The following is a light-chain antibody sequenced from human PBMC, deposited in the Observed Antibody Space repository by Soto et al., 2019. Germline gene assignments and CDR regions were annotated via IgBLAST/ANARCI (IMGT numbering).Light chain of an antibody. CDR3: QTWGTGIRV. Sequence: QSVLTQSPSASASLGASVKLTCTLSGGHSSYAIAWHQQQPEKGPRYLMKLNSDGSHSKGDGIPDRFSGSSSGAERYLTISSLQSEDEADYYCQTWGTGIRVFGAGTKLTV. J-gene: IGLJ2*01. V-gene: IGLV4-69*01. CDR2: LNSDGSH. CDR1: GGHSSYA.